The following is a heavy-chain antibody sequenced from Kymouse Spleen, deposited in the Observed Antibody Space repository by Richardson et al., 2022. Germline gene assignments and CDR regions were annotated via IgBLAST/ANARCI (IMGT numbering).Heavy chain of an antibody. V-gene: IGHV4-31*03. D-gene: IGHD3-10*01. CDR1: GGSISSGGYY. CDR3: ARDYGSGSYHSLYYYYYGMDV. J-gene: IGHJ6*02. Sequence: QVQLQESGPGLVKPSQTLSLTCTVSGGSISSGGYYWSWIRQHPGKGLEWIGYIYYSGSTYYNPSLKSRVTISVDTSKNQFSLKLSSVTAADTAVYYCARDYGSGSYHSLYYYYYGMDVWGQGTTVTVSS. CDR2: IYYSGST.